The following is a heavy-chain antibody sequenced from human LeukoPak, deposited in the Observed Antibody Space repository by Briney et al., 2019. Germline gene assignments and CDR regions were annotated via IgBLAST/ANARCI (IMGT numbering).Heavy chain of an antibody. D-gene: IGHD3-3*01. J-gene: IGHJ4*02. V-gene: IGHV3-74*01. Sequence: GGSLRLSCAASGFTFSSYWMHGVRQAPGKGLVWVSRINSDGSSTSYADSVKGRFTISRDNAKNTLYLRMNSLRAEDTAVYYCARDVYYDFWSGYYSYWGQGTLVTVSS. CDR2: INSDGSST. CDR1: GFTFSSYW. CDR3: ARDVYYDFWSGYYSY.